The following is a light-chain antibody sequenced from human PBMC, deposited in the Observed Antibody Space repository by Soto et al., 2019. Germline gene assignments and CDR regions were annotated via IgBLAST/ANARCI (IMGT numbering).Light chain of an antibody. CDR1: SGHSSYA. V-gene: IGLV4-69*01. J-gene: IGLJ2*01. CDR3: QTWGNGTHVV. CDR2: LNSDGSH. Sequence: QSVLTQSPSASASLGASVKLTCTLSSGHSSYAIAWHQQQPEKGPRYLMKLNSDGSHSKGDGIPDRFSGSSSGAERYLTISSLQSEDEADYYCQTWGNGTHVVFGGGTKLTVL.